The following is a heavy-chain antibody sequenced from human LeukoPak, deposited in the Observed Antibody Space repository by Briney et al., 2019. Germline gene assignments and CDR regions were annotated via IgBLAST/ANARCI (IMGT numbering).Heavy chain of an antibody. Sequence: NPGGSLRLSCAASGFTFSDYYTTWIRQAPGKGLEWVSHISRSSGTIYYADSVQGRFTVSRDNGKKSLYLQMSYLRAEDTAVYYCVREAKMTNILWGQGTLVTVSS. D-gene: IGHD2-21*01. CDR3: VREAKMTNIL. CDR2: ISRSSGTI. V-gene: IGHV3-11*01. J-gene: IGHJ4*02. CDR1: GFTFSDYY.